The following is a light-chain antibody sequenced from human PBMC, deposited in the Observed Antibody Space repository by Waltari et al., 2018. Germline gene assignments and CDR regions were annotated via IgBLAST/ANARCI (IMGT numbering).Light chain of an antibody. CDR2: KSS. CDR1: QAISNY. Sequence: DIQMTQSPSSLSASVGDRVTITCRASQAISNYLAWYQQRPGKAPILLIYKSSILKSGVPSRFSGSGSGTQFTLTNSSLQPGDFATYYCQQYNTYSSFGQGTKLEI. J-gene: IGKJ2*01. CDR3: QQYNTYSS. V-gene: IGKV1-5*03.